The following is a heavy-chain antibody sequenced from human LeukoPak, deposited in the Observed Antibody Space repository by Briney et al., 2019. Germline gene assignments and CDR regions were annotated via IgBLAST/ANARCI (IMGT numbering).Heavy chain of an antibody. CDR2: INSDGSST. J-gene: IGHJ6*02. Sequence: GGSLRLSCAASGFTFSSYWMHWVRQAPEKGLVWVSRINSDGSSTNYADSVKGRFTISRDNAKNTLYLQVDSLRAEDTAVYYCARLGYCSSRSCYYGMDVWGQGTTVTVSS. V-gene: IGHV3-74*01. CDR1: GFTFSSYW. CDR3: ARLGYCSSRSCYYGMDV. D-gene: IGHD2-2*01.